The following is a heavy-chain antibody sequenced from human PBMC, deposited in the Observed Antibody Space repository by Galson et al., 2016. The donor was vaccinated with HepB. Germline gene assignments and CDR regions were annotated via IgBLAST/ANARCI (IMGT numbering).Heavy chain of an antibody. CDR1: GYTFIRYY. Sequence: SVKVSCKTSGYTFIRYYMHWVRQAPGQGLEWMGIINPSGDSTSYAKKFQGRVTLTRDTSTSTVYMALSSLRSEDTAVSCCARGLGIQLWLGADYWGQGTLVTVSS. V-gene: IGHV1-46*01. CDR3: ARGLGIQLWLGADY. CDR2: INPSGDST. D-gene: IGHD5-18*01. J-gene: IGHJ4*02.